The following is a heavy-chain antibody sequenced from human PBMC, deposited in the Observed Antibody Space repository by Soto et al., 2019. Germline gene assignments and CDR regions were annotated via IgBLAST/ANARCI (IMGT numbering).Heavy chain of an antibody. CDR2: INHSGST. J-gene: IGHJ1*01. D-gene: IGHD5-18*01. V-gene: IGHV4-34*01. CDR1: GGSFSGYY. CDR3: ARGGWIQLWLRSAEYFQH. Sequence: SETLSLTCAVYGGSFSGYYWSWIRQPPGKGPEWIGEINHSGSTNYNPSLKSRVTISVDTSKNQFSLKLSSVTAADTAVYYCARGGWIQLWLRSAEYFQHWGQGTLVTVSS.